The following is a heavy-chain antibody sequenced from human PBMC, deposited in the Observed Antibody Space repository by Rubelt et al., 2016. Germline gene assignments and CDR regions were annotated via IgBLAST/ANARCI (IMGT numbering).Heavy chain of an antibody. CDR2: ISAYNGNT. V-gene: IGHV1-18*01. CDR1: GYTFTSYG. Sequence: VSCKASGYTFTSYGISWVRQAPGQGLEWMGWISAYNGNTNYAQKLQGRVTMTTDTSTSTAHMELRSLRSDDTAVYYCARDRAVTKPPVYYYYMDVRGKGTTFTVS. D-gene: IGHD4-17*01. J-gene: IGHJ6*03. CDR3: ARDRAVTKPPVYYYYMDV.